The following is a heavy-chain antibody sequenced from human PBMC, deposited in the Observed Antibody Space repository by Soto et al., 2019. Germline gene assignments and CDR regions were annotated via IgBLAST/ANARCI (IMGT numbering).Heavy chain of an antibody. CDR1: GFTVSSNY. CDR3: ARDRIPTGMDV. J-gene: IGHJ6*02. CDR2: IYSGGST. V-gene: IGHV3-66*01. Sequence: EVQLVESGGGLVQPGGSLRLSCAASGFTVSSNYMSWVRQTPGKGLEWVSVIYSGGSTYYADSVKGRFTISRDNSKNTLYLQMNSLRAEDTAVYYCARDRIPTGMDVWGQGTTVTVSS.